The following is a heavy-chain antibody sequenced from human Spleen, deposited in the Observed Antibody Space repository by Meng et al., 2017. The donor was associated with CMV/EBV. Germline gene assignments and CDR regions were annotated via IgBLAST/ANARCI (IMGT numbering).Heavy chain of an antibody. Sequence: SETLSLTCTVSGGSISNYYWSWIRQPPGKGLEWIGYIYYNGISHYNPSLKSRVTMSVDTSKNQFSLRLSSVTAADTAVYYCARGIIVGATQFDPWGQGTLVTVSS. CDR1: GGSISNYY. J-gene: IGHJ5*02. V-gene: IGHV4-59*12. CDR3: ARGIIVGATQFDP. D-gene: IGHD1-26*01. CDR2: IYYNGIS.